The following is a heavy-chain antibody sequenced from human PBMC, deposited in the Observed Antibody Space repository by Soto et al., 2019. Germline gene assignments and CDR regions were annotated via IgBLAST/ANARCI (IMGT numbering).Heavy chain of an antibody. V-gene: IGHV3-48*03. CDR3: ASLSGSYGFDP. Sequence: PGGSLRLSCAGSGFSFSRYEMNWVRQAPGKGLEWVSYISSSGSDTYYADSVKARFTISRDNAQNSLYLQMTRLRAEDTAIYYCASLSGSYGFDPWGQGTLVTVSS. CDR2: ISSSGSDT. D-gene: IGHD1-26*01. CDR1: GFSFSRYE. J-gene: IGHJ5*02.